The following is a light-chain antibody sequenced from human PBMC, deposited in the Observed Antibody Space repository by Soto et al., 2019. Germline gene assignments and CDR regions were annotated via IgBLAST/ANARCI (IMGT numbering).Light chain of an antibody. V-gene: IGLV1-40*01. CDR3: QSYDSSLSGYV. CDR2: GNS. Sequence: QYVLTQPPSVSVAPGQRVTISCTGSSSNIGAGYDVHWYQQLPGTAPKLLIYGNSNRPSGVPDRFSGSKSGTSASLAITGLQAEDEADYFFQSYDSSLSGYVFGTGTKLTVL. J-gene: IGLJ1*01. CDR1: SSNIGAGYD.